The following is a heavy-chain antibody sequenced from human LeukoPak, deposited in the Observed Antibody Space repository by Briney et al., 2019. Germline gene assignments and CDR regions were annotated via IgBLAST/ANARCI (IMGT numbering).Heavy chain of an antibody. CDR1: GFTFSDYY. J-gene: IGHJ4*02. D-gene: IGHD4-17*01. CDR3: ARDTRHDYGDYYADY. Sequence: GGSLRLSCAVSGFTFSDYYMSWIRQAPGKGLEWISYISSSGSAIYYADSVKGRFTISRDNSKNTLYLQMNSLRAEDTAVYYCARDTRHDYGDYYADYWGQGTLVTVSS. V-gene: IGHV3-11*04. CDR2: ISSSGSAI.